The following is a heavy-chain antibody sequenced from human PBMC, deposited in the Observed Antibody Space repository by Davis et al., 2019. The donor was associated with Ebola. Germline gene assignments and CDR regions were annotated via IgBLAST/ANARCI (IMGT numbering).Heavy chain of an antibody. CDR3: ARVTTAFGLVYYYGMDV. V-gene: IGHV3-33*01. D-gene: IGHD3/OR15-3a*01. CDR2: IWFDGSGK. Sequence: GESLKISCEASGFSFSNYGMKWVRQAPGKGLEWVATIWFDGSGKYYGESVKGRFTISRDNSKNTLYLKMNSLRVDDTAVYFCARVTTAFGLVYYYGMDVWGQGTTVTVSS. J-gene: IGHJ6*02. CDR1: GFSFSNYG.